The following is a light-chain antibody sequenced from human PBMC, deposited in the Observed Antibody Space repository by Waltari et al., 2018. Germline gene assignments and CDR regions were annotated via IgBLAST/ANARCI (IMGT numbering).Light chain of an antibody. CDR3: QAWDSTYARV. CDR1: YLGPKY. Sequence: SYELTQPTSVSVAPRQTASITCSGGYLGPKYACWYQQKPGQAPVLVIHQNTKRPSGIPERFSGSNSGNTATLTISGTRTSGEADYHCQAWDSTYARVFGGGTKLTVL. CDR2: QNT. J-gene: IGLJ2*01. V-gene: IGLV3-1*01.